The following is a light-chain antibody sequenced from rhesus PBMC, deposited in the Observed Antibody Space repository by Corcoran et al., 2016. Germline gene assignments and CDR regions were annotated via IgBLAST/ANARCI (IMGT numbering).Light chain of an antibody. CDR3: QQGNSNPT. Sequence: DIQMSQSPSSLSASVGDRVTITCRASQGISSYLNWYQQKPGKAPKLLIYYANSLASGVPSRFSGSGSGTEFTLTISSLQPEDFATYYYQQGNSNPTFGQGTKVEIK. V-gene: IGKV1-32*02. CDR1: QGISSY. J-gene: IGKJ1*01. CDR2: YAN.